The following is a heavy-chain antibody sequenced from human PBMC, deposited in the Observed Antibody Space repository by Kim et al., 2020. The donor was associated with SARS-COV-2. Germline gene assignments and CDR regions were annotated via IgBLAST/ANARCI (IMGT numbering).Heavy chain of an antibody. Sequence: FPGQVTMARDKSESTVYMELSSLRSEDTAVYYCARAIAIAAAGIDYAFDIWGQGTMVTVSS. CDR3: ARAIAIAAAGIDYAFDI. J-gene: IGHJ3*02. D-gene: IGHD6-13*01. V-gene: IGHV1-46*01.